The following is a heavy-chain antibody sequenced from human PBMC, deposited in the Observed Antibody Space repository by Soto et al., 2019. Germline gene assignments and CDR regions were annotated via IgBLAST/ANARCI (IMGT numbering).Heavy chain of an antibody. D-gene: IGHD4-17*01. J-gene: IGHJ3*02. CDR2: IYYSGST. CDR3: ASEVRDYGGPDYAFDI. Sequence: SETLSLTCTVSGGSISSYYWSWIRQPPGKGLEWIGYIYYSGSTNYNPSLKSRVTISVDTSKNQFSLKLSSVTAADTAVYYCASEVRDYGGPDYAFDIWGQGTMVTVSS. V-gene: IGHV4-59*01. CDR1: GGSISSYY.